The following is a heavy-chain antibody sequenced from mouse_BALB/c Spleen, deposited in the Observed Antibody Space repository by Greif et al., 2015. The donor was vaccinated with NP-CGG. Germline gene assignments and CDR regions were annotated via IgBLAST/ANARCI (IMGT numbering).Heavy chain of an antibody. J-gene: IGHJ3*01. CDR3: ARSELGQRDPGAY. V-gene: IGHV1S132*01. D-gene: IGHD4-1*01. Sequence: VQGVESGAELVEPGASVKLSCKTSGYTFTSYWIQWVKQRPGQGLGWIGEIFPGTGTTYYNEKFKGKATLTIDTSSSTAYMQLSSLTSEDSAVYFCARSELGQRDPGAYWGQGTLVTVSA. CDR2: IFPGTGTT. CDR1: GYTFTSYW.